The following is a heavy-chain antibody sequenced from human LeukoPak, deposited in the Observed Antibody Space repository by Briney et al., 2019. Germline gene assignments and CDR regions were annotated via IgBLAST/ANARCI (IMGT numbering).Heavy chain of an antibody. CDR2: INAGNGNT. CDR3: ARGGITGTFDY. Sequence: ASVTVSFKGSGYTFTCYAMHWVRQAPGQRVEWMGWINAGNGNTKYSQKFQGRVTITRDTSASTAYMELSSLRSEDTAVYYCARGGITGTFDYWGQGTLVTVSS. V-gene: IGHV1-3*01. D-gene: IGHD1-7*01. CDR1: GYTFTCYA. J-gene: IGHJ4*02.